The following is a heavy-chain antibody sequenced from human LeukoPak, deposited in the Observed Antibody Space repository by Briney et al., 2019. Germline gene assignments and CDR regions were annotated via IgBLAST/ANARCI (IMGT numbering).Heavy chain of an antibody. CDR1: GGSISSGSYY. CDR3: ARVRGVWFDP. CDR2: IYTSGST. J-gene: IGHJ5*02. Sequence: PSETLSLTCTVSGGSISSGSYYWSWIRQPAGKGLEWIGRIYTSGSTNYNPSLKSRVTISVDTSKNQFSLKLSSVTAADTAVYYCARVRGVWFDPWGQGTLVTVSS. V-gene: IGHV4-61*02. D-gene: IGHD3-10*01.